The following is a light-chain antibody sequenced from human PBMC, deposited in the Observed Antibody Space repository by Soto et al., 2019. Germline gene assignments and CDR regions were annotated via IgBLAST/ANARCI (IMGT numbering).Light chain of an antibody. CDR1: SSDVGSYNL. CDR2: EVS. V-gene: IGLV2-14*02. CDR3: SSYTNSNTQV. Sequence: QSALTQPASVSGSPGQSITISCTGTSSDVGSYNLVSWYQQHPGKAPKLMISEVSDRPSGVSIRFSGSKSGNTASLTISGLQAEDEADYYCSSYTNSNTQVFGTGTKLTVL. J-gene: IGLJ1*01.